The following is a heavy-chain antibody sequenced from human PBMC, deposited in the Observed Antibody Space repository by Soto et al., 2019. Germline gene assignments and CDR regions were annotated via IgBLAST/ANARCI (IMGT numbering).Heavy chain of an antibody. V-gene: IGHV1-18*01. CDR2: INTYNDNT. Sequence: GASVKVSCKASGYTFTSYGISWVRQAPGQRLEWMGWINTYNDNTNYAQKLQGRVTMTTDTSTSTAYMELRSLISDVTAVYYCAREPVAGIWFDPWGQGTLVTVSS. CDR3: AREPVAGIWFDP. CDR1: GYTFTSYG. D-gene: IGHD6-19*01. J-gene: IGHJ5*02.